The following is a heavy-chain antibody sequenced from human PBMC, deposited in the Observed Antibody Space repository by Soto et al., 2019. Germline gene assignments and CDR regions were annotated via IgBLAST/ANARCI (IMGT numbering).Heavy chain of an antibody. D-gene: IGHD6-6*01. J-gene: IGHJ6*02. CDR1: GYTFTSYD. CDR2: MNPNSGNT. Sequence: QVQLVQSGAEVKKPGASVKVSCKASGYTFTSYDINWVRQATGQGLEWMGWMNPNSGNTGYAQKFQGRVTMTRNTSISTAYMELSSLRSEDTAGYYCARDQLNYYYYGMDVWGQGTTVTVSS. V-gene: IGHV1-8*01. CDR3: ARDQLNYYYYGMDV.